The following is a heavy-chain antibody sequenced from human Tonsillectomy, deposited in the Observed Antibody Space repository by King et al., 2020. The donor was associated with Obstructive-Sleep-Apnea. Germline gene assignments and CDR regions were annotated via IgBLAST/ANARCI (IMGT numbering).Heavy chain of an antibody. V-gene: IGHV3-7*01. CDR2: IKKDGSEE. Sequence: DVQLVESGGGLVQPGGSLRLSCAASGFTFSSYWMSWVRQAPGKGLDWVANIKKDGSEEYYVDSVKGRFTISRDNAKNSLYLQMNSLRAEDTAVYYCARRMGGDFDHWGKGTLVTVAS. D-gene: IGHD2-21*01. CDR1: GFTFSSYW. J-gene: IGHJ4*02. CDR3: ARRMGGDFDH.